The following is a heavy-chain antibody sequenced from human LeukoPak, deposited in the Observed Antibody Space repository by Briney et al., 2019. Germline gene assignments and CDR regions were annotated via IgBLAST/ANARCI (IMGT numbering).Heavy chain of an antibody. J-gene: IGHJ4*02. Sequence: GRSLRLSCAASGFTFSNYGMNWVRQAPGKGLEWVAVISYDGSNKYYAESVKGRFTISRDNSKNTLYLQMNSLRAEDTAVYYCAKDRYSSGWEIDYWGQGTLVTVSS. D-gene: IGHD6-19*01. CDR1: GFTFSNYG. V-gene: IGHV3-30*18. CDR2: ISYDGSNK. CDR3: AKDRYSSGWEIDY.